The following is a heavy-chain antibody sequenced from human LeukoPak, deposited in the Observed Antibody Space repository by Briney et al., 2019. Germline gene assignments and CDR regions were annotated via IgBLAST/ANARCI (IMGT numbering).Heavy chain of an antibody. V-gene: IGHV4-34*01. Sequence: DPSETLSLTCAVYGGSFSGYYWSWIRQPPGKGLEWIGEINHSGSTNYNPSLKSRVTISVDTSKNQFSLKLSSVTAADTAVYYCASGPRTPDSNWFDPGGQGTLVTVSS. J-gene: IGHJ5*02. D-gene: IGHD2-15*01. CDR3: ASGPRTPDSNWFDP. CDR1: GGSFSGYY. CDR2: INHSGST.